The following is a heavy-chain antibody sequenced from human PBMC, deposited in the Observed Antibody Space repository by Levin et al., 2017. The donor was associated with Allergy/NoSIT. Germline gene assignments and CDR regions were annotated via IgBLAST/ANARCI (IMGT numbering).Heavy chain of an antibody. CDR1: GYTFTTYW. CDR2: IDPSDSYT. D-gene: IGHD5-18*01. V-gene: IGHV5-10-1*01. Sequence: GGSLRLSCKGSGYTFTTYWISWVRQRPGKGLEWMGRIDPSDSYTNYSPSFQGHVTISGDRSINTAYLQWSSLKASDTAMYSCARPRYGTDIFDIWGQGTMVTVSS. CDR3: ARPRYGTDIFDI. J-gene: IGHJ3*02.